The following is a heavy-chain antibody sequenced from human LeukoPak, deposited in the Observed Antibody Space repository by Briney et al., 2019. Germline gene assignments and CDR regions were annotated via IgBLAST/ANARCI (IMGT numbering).Heavy chain of an antibody. Sequence: GGSLRLSCAASGFDFHNYVIHWVRQAPGKGLEWVAVISYAVNIKYYADSVKGRFTISRDSSSKTVFLQMNSLRTEDTAVYYCAREGYSSSFYGGNAFDIWGQGTMVTVSS. CDR1: GFDFHNYV. V-gene: IGHV3-30-3*01. J-gene: IGHJ3*02. CDR3: AREGYSSSFYGGNAFDI. CDR2: ISYAVNIK. D-gene: IGHD6-6*01.